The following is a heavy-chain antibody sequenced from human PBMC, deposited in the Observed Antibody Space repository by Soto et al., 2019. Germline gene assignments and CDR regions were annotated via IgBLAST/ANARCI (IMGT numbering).Heavy chain of an antibody. CDR2: TYHIGNP. D-gene: IGHD3-10*01. J-gene: IGHJ5*02. Sequence: QLQLQESGSRLVKSSETLSLTCDVSGDTISTGGYTWSWIRQPPGKALEWIRHTYHIGNPYYNPSLKGRVIISVDRSKTPFSPKVRSVTAADTAVYYCARETYVYYVGYFDPWGQGIQGTVSS. CDR1: GDTISTGGYT. CDR3: ARETYVYYVGYFDP. V-gene: IGHV4-30-2*01.